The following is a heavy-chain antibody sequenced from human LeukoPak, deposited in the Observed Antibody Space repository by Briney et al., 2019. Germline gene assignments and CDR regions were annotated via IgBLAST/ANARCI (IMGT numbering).Heavy chain of an antibody. J-gene: IGHJ4*02. Sequence: PGGSLRLSCAASGFTFSSYSMNWVRQAPGKGLEWVSSISSSSSYIYYADSVKGRFTISRDNAKNSLYLQMNSLRAEDTAVYYCARGKSVGYSYGLSPLIDYWGQGTLVTVSS. CDR2: ISSSSSYI. CDR3: ARGKSVGYSYGLSPLIDY. D-gene: IGHD5-18*01. V-gene: IGHV3-21*01. CDR1: GFTFSSYS.